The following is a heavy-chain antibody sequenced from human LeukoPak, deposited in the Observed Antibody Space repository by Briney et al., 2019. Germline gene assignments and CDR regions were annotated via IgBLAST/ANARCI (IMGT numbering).Heavy chain of an antibody. D-gene: IGHD2-2*01. CDR1: GFTFSSYS. Sequence: GGSLRLSCAASGFTFSSYSMNWVRQAPGKGLEWVSSISSSSSYIYYADSVKGRFTISRDNAKNVLYLQMNSLRPEDMALYYCVKGLAQLLPDYFDYWGQGTLVTVSS. J-gene: IGHJ4*02. CDR3: VKGLAQLLPDYFDY. CDR2: ISSSSSYI. V-gene: IGHV3-21*04.